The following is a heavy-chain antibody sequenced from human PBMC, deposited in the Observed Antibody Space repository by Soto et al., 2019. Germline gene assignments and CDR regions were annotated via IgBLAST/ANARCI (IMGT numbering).Heavy chain of an antibody. V-gene: IGHV3-66*01. Sequence: EVQLVESGGGLVQPGGSLRLSCAASGFTVRSKYMTWVRQAPGKGLEWVSVIYSGGDTYYADSVKGRFTITRDNSKNTLHLQMNSLSAEDTAVYYCAKATPAKFDYWGQGSLVTVSS. CDR1: GFTVRSKY. D-gene: IGHD2-2*01. CDR3: AKATPAKFDY. J-gene: IGHJ4*02. CDR2: IYSGGDT.